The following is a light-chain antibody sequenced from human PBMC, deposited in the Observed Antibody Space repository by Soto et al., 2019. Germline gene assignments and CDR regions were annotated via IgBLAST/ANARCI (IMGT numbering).Light chain of an antibody. J-gene: IGKJ1*01. CDR1: QCVSTH. Sequence: DIQSSPSLPPLSASVRAKVPITCRACQCVSTHLAWYQQKPGKAPKLLIFAASSLASGVPSRFSGSRSGPDFTLTISSLEPEDFATYYCQPSWSSTPTFGQGTKVDIK. CDR3: QPSWSSTPT. V-gene: IGKV1-39*01. CDR2: AAS.